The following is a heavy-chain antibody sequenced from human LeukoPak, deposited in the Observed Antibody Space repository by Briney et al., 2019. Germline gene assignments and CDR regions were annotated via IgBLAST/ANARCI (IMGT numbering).Heavy chain of an antibody. Sequence: SETPSLTCTVSGDSISRTSSGTYYWTWIRQPAGKGLEWIGRISPTGNTNYNPSLKSRLTISMDTSKNQLSLNLSSVTAADTAVYYCAREFRLRFDPWGQGTLVTVSS. J-gene: IGHJ5*02. D-gene: IGHD3-3*01. CDR3: AREFRLRFDP. V-gene: IGHV4-61*02. CDR1: GDSISRTSSGTYY. CDR2: ISPTGNT.